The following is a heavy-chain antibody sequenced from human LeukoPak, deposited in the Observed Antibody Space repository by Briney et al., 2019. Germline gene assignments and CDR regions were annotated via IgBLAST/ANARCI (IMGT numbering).Heavy chain of an antibody. J-gene: IGHJ2*01. Sequence: SETLSLTCAVYGGSLSGYYWSWIRQPPGKGLEWIGEINHSGSTNYNPSLKSRVTISVDTSKNQFSLKLSSVTAADTAVYYCARYSYGSYWYFDLWGRGTLVTVSS. V-gene: IGHV4-34*01. CDR3: ARYSYGSYWYFDL. CDR1: GGSLSGYY. CDR2: INHSGST. D-gene: IGHD5-18*01.